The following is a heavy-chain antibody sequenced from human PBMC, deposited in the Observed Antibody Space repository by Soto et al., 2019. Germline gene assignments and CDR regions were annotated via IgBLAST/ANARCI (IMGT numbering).Heavy chain of an antibody. D-gene: IGHD3-16*01. V-gene: IGHV3-53*01. CDR3: ARDEIMITFGGVINGMDV. Sequence: GGSLRLSCAASGFTVSSNYMSWVRQAPGKGLEWVSVIYSGGSTYYADSVKGRFTISRHNSKNTLYLQMNSLRAEDTAVYYCARDEIMITFGGVINGMDVWGQGTTVTVSS. CDR2: IYSGGST. J-gene: IGHJ6*02. CDR1: GFTVSSNY.